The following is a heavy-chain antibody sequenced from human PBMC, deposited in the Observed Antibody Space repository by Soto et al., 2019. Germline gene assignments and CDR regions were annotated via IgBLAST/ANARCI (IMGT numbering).Heavy chain of an antibody. CDR2: MNPNSGNT. Sequence: QVQLVQSGAEVKKPGASVKVSCKASGYTFTSYDINCVRQATGQGLEWMGWMNPNSGNTVYAQKFQGRVTMTRNTSISTAYMELSSLRSEATAVYYCAREHGNYALDYWGQGTLVTVSS. CDR1: GYTFTSYD. V-gene: IGHV1-8*01. J-gene: IGHJ4*02. D-gene: IGHD4-17*01. CDR3: AREHGNYALDY.